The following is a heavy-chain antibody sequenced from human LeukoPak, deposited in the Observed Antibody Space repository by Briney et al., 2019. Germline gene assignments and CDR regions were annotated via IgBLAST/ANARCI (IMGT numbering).Heavy chain of an antibody. CDR3: ARHQRDVVVVPAAIRVYNWFDP. J-gene: IGHJ5*02. Sequence: SETLSLTCTVSGGSISNNSYFWGWIRQPPGKGLEWIGRIYYSGSAYYNPSLKRRVTISVDTPKNQFSLKLTSVTASDTAVYYCARHQRDVVVVPAAIRVYNWFDPWGQGILVTVSS. V-gene: IGHV4-39*01. CDR2: IYYSGSA. CDR1: GGSISNNSYF. D-gene: IGHD2-2*02.